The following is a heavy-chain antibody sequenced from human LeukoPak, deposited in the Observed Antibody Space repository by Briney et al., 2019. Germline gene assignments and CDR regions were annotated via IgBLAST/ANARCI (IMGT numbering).Heavy chain of an antibody. V-gene: IGHV4-34*01. D-gene: IGHD5-12*01. CDR2: INHSGST. Sequence: SETLSLTCDVYGGSFSGYYWSWIRQPPGKGLEWIGEINHSGSTNYNPSLKSRVTISVDTSKNQFSLKLSSVTAADTAVYYCARGWRHDYWGQGTLVTVSS. CDR1: GGSFSGYY. CDR3: ARGWRHDY. J-gene: IGHJ4*02.